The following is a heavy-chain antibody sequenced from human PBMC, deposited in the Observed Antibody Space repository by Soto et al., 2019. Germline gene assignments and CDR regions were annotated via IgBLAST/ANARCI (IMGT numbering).Heavy chain of an antibody. J-gene: IGHJ4*02. CDR1: GFTFSSYA. V-gene: IGHV3-30-3*01. Sequence: QVQLVESGGGVVQPGRSLRLSCAASGFTFSSYAMHWVRQAPGKGLEWVAVISYDGSNKYYADSVKGRFTISRDNSKNTLDLQMNSLRAEDTAVYYCARDRSGWYPCDYWGQGTLVTVSS. CDR2: ISYDGSNK. D-gene: IGHD6-19*01. CDR3: ARDRSGWYPCDY.